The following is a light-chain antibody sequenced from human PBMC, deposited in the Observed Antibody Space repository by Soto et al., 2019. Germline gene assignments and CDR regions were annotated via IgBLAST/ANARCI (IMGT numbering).Light chain of an antibody. J-gene: IGKJ3*01. CDR2: EAS. Sequence: EIVLTQSPATLSLSPGERATLSCRASQSVYSYLAWYQHKPGQAPRLLIYEASNRASGIPARFSGGGSGTDFTLTITSLEPEDFALYYCQQRAYWTPTFGPGTRVDFK. CDR3: QQRAYWTPT. V-gene: IGKV3-11*01. CDR1: QSVYSY.